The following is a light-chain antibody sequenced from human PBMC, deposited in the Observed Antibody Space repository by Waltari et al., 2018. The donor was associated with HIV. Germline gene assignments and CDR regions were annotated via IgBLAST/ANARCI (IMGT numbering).Light chain of an antibody. J-gene: IGLJ3*02. CDR2: RND. V-gene: IGLV1-47*03. CDR3: AAWDDRLSAWV. Sequence: QSVLTQPPSASGTPGQRVSISCSGSSSNIGSNYVYWYQQLPGTAPKLLMYRNDERPSGVPDRFSGSKSGTSASLAISGLWSEDEADYYCAAWDDRLSAWVFGGGTKLTVL. CDR1: SSNIGSNY.